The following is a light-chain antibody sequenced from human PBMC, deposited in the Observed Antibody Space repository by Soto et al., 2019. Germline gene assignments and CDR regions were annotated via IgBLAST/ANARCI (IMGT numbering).Light chain of an antibody. V-gene: IGKV3-20*01. CDR1: QSVGSGY. CDR3: QQYTTSPFT. J-gene: IGKJ3*01. CDR2: GAS. Sequence: IVLTQSPGTLSLSPGERATLSCRASQSVGSGYLAWYQQKPGQAPRLLIYGASIRATGIPDRFTGSGSGTHFTLTIGRLEPEDFALYYCQQYTTSPFTFGPGTKVDVK.